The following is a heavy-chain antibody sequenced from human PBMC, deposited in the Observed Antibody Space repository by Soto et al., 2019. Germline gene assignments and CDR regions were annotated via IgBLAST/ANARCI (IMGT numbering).Heavy chain of an antibody. CDR3: ARVLRGYSYGIFDY. CDR1: GVTVSSYA. V-gene: IGHV1-69*13. Sequence: ASVKVSCKSSGVTVSSYAISWVRQAPGQGLEWMGGIIPIFGTANYAQKFQGRVTITADESTSTAYMELSSLRSEDTAVYYCARVLRGYSYGIFDYWGQGTLVTVSS. D-gene: IGHD5-18*01. CDR2: IIPIFGTA. J-gene: IGHJ4*02.